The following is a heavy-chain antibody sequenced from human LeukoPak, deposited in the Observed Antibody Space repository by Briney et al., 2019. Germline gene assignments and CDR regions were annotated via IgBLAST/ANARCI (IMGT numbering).Heavy chain of an antibody. CDR1: GYTFTSYY. D-gene: IGHD5-18*01. CDR2: INPSAGST. V-gene: IGHV1-46*01. Sequence: ASVKVSCKASGYTFTSYYMHWVRQAPGQGLEWMGIINPSAGSTSYAQKFQGRVTMTRDTSTSTDYMELSSLRSEDTAVYYCARAGGYIYGHWYFDLWGRGTLVTVSS. CDR3: ARAGGYIYGHWYFDL. J-gene: IGHJ2*01.